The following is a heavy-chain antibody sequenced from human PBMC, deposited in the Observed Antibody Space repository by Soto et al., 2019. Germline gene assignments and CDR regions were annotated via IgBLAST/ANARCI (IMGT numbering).Heavy chain of an antibody. Sequence: PSETLSLTCTVSGDFVSSSRYYWGWIRQPPWKGLEWIGSIYYTGDTFFNPSLKSRVTFSVDPSKNQFSLKLTSLTAADTAVYFCARHKELLLASLSYGLDLWGQGXTVTV. CDR2: IYYTGDT. D-gene: IGHD3-22*01. CDR1: GDFVSSSRYY. J-gene: IGHJ6*02. V-gene: IGHV4-39*01. CDR3: ARHKELLLASLSYGLDL.